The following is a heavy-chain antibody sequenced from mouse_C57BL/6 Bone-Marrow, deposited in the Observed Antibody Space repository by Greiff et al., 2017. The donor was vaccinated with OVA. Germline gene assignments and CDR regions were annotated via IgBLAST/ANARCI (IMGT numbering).Heavy chain of an antibody. CDR2: IYPGSGNT. V-gene: IGHV1-66*01. J-gene: IGHJ2*01. CDR1: GYSFTSHY. Sequence: VQLQQSGPELVKPGASVKISCKASGYSFTSHYIHWVKQRPGQGLEWIGWIYPGSGNTKYNEKFKGKATLTADTSSSTAYMQLSSLTSEDSAVYYCARGAYGSSYYFDYGGQGTTLTVSS. D-gene: IGHD1-1*01. CDR3: ARGAYGSSYYFDY.